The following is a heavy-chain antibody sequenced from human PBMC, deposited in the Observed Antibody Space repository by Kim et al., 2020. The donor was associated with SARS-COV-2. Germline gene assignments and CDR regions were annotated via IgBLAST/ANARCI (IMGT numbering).Heavy chain of an antibody. D-gene: IGHD2-15*01. Sequence: GGSLRLSCAASGFTFSSYGMHWVRQAPGKGLEWVAVISYDGSDKYYADSVKGRFTVSRDNSKNTLYLQMNSLRAEDTAVYYCAKDGGYCGGVGCHTTYY. CDR1: GFTFSSYG. J-gene: IGHJ6*01. CDR2: ISYDGSDK. V-gene: IGHV3-30*18. CDR3: AKDGGYCGGVGCHTTYY.